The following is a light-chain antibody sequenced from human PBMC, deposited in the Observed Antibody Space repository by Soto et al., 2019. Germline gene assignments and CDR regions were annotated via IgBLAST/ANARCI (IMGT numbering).Light chain of an antibody. V-gene: IGKV1-39*01. CDR3: QQSYSALPLT. CDR2: GAS. Sequence: DIQMTQSPSSLSASVGDRVTITCRASQSISTYLNWYQQKPGRAPKFLISGASTLQSGVPSRFSGAGSGTYFSLTINCLQPEDFATYYCQQSYSALPLTFGGGTKVEI. J-gene: IGKJ4*01. CDR1: QSISTY.